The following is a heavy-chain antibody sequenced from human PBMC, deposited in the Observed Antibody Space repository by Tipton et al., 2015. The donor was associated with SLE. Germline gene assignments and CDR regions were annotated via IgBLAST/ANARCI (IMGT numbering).Heavy chain of an antibody. J-gene: IGHJ3*02. Sequence: LSLTCTVSGGSISSSSYYWGWIRQPPGKGLEWIGSIYYSGSTYYNPSLKSRVTISVDTSKNQFSLKLSSVTAADTAVYYCARGTKGAFDIWGQGTMVTVSS. CDR2: IYYSGST. CDR1: GGSISSSSYY. CDR3: ARGTKGAFDI. V-gene: IGHV4-39*01.